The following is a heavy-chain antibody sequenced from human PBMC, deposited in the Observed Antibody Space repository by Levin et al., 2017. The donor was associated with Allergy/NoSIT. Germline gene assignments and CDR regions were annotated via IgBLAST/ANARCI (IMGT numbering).Heavy chain of an antibody. V-gene: IGHV4-61*02. CDR1: GGSISSGSYY. J-gene: IGHJ4*02. Sequence: SETLSLTCKVSGGSISSGSYYWSWIRQPAATGLEWIGRIYSSGSANYNPSLKSRVTISVDTSKNQFSLKLSSVTAADTAVYYCARAEVGSAHWGQGTLVTVSS. CDR2: IYSSGSA. D-gene: IGHD3-10*01. CDR3: ARAEVGSAH.